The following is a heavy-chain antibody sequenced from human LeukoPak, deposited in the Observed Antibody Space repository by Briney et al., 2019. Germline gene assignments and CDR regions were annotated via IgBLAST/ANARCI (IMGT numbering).Heavy chain of an antibody. J-gene: IGHJ4*02. D-gene: IGHD3-10*01. CDR3: ARDIPGVNVY. V-gene: IGHV3-53*01. CDR1: GFTFTTYG. Sequence: GGSLRLSCTASGFTFTTYGLHWVRQAPGKGLEWVSISYSDGRTYYADSVKGRFTISRDNSKNTLYLQMNSLRAEDTAVYYCARDIPGVNVYWGQGTLVTVSS. CDR2: SYSDGRT.